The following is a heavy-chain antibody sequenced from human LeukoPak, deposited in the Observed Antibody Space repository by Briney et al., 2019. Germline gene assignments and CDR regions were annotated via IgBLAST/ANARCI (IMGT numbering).Heavy chain of an antibody. V-gene: IGHV4-59*01. D-gene: IGHD3-10*01. J-gene: IGHJ4*02. Sequence: PSETLSLTCAVYGGSFSGYYWSWIRQPPGKGLEWIGYIYYSGSTNYNPSLKSRVTISVDASKNQFSLKLSSVTAADTAVYYCARGRGRSDLNDFDYWGQGTLVTVSS. CDR3: ARGRGRSDLNDFDY. CDR2: IYYSGST. CDR1: GGSFSGYY.